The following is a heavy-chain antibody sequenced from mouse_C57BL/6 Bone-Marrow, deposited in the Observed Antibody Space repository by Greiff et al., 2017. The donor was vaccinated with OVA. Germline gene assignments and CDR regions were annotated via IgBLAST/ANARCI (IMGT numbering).Heavy chain of an antibody. CDR2: ISSGGSYT. V-gene: IGHV5-6*01. CDR3: ARQRIYYGNYGWFAY. Sequence: EVQGVESGGDLVKPGGSLKLSCAASGFTFSSYGMSWVRQTPDKRLEWVATISSGGSYTYYPDSVKGRFTISRDNAKNTLYLQMSSLKSEDTAMYYCARQRIYYGNYGWFAYWGQGTLVTVSA. CDR1: GFTFSSYG. J-gene: IGHJ3*01. D-gene: IGHD2-1*01.